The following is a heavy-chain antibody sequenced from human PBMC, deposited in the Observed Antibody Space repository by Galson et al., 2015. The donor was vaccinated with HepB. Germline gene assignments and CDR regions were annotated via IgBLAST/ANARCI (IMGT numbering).Heavy chain of an antibody. CDR2: IYSGGST. D-gene: IGHD3-3*01. Sequence: SLRLSCAASGFTVSSNYMSWVRQAPGKGLEWVSVIYSGGSTYYADSVKGRFTISRDNSKNTLYLQMNSLRAEDTAVYYCARAWSYDFWSGYSAGDYYYGMDVWGQGTTVTVSS. V-gene: IGHV3-53*01. CDR3: ARAWSYDFWSGYSAGDYYYGMDV. CDR1: GFTVSSNY. J-gene: IGHJ6*02.